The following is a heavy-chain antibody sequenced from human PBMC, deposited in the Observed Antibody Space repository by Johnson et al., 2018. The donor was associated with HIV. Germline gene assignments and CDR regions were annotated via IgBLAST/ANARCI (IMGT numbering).Heavy chain of an antibody. V-gene: IGHV3-11*04. CDR3: ARAWVIGDAFDI. D-gene: IGHD2-21*01. J-gene: IGHJ3*02. CDR1: GFTFRDHY. Sequence: QVQLVESGGGLVKPGGPLRLSCAASGFTFRDHYMSWIRQAPGKGLEWVADISTSGSTIYYADSVKGRFTISRDNAKNSLYLQMNSLRAEDTAVYYCARAWVIGDAFDIWGQGTKVTVSS. CDR2: ISTSGSTI.